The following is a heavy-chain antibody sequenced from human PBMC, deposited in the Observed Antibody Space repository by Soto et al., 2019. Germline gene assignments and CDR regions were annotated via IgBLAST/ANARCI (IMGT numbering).Heavy chain of an antibody. V-gene: IGHV1-69*12. Sequence: QVQLVQSGAEVKKPGSSVKVSCKASGGTFSSYAISWVRQAPGQGLEWMGGIIPIFGTANYAQKFQGRVTITADESTSTAYMELSSLRSEDTAVYYCVAVLLWFGEPRGWFDPWGQGTLVTVSS. D-gene: IGHD3-10*01. CDR2: IIPIFGTA. J-gene: IGHJ5*02. CDR1: GGTFSSYA. CDR3: VAVLLWFGEPRGWFDP.